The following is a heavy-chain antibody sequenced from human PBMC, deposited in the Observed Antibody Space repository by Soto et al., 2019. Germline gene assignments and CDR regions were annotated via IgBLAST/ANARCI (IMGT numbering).Heavy chain of an antibody. J-gene: IGHJ4*02. D-gene: IGHD1-20*01. CDR3: AHRLAYNNYWSWRDFAY. CDR2: IYWDDDK. CDR1: GFSLSTRGVG. V-gene: IGHV2-5*02. Sequence: QITLQESGPTLGKPTQTLPLTCIFSGFSLSTRGVGVVWIRPPPGQDLPGLALIYWDDDKRYSPSLKSRLTINKDTSKTQVGRTMTNMDPVDTATYYCAHRLAYNNYWSWRDFAYWGQGALVTVSS.